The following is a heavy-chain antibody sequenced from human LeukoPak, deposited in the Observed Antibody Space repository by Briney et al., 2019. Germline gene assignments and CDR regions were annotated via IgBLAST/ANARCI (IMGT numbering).Heavy chain of an antibody. V-gene: IGHV3-48*03. D-gene: IGHD1-14*01. CDR3: ARDGAWEPPHYYYGMDV. CDR2: ISSSGSTI. CDR1: GFTFSSYE. Sequence: PGGSLRLSCAATGFTFSSYEMNWVRQAPGKGLEWVSYISSSGSTIYYADSVKGRFTISRDNAKNSLYLQMNSLRDEDTAVYYCARDGAWEPPHYYYGMDVWGQGTTVTVSS. J-gene: IGHJ6*02.